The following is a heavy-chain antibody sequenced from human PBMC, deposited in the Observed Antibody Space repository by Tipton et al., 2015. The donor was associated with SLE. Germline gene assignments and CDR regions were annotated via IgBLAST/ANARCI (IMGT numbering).Heavy chain of an antibody. CDR3: ARGGYYDSSGYYQKYMDV. J-gene: IGHJ6*03. Sequence: LRLSCTVSGGSISSGAYCRSWIRQHPGKGLEWIGYIYYSGTTYYNPSLKSRVTISVDTSKNQFSLKLSSVTAADTAVYYCARGGYYDSSGYYQKYMDVWGKGTTVTVSS. CDR1: GGSISSGAYC. D-gene: IGHD3-22*01. V-gene: IGHV4-31*03. CDR2: IYYSGTT.